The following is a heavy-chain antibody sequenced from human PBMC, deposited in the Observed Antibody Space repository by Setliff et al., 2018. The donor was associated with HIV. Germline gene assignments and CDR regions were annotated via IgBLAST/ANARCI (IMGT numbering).Heavy chain of an antibody. Sequence: GASVKVSCKASGGTFSSYAISWVRQAPGQGLEWMGGIIPILGIANYAQKFQGRVTITADKSTSTAYMELSSLRSEDTAVYYCVRDRETVSISGVAVPYFDYWGQGTQVTVSS. J-gene: IGHJ4*02. CDR3: VRDRETVSISGVAVPYFDY. V-gene: IGHV1-69*10. CDR2: IIPILGIA. CDR1: GGTFSSYA. D-gene: IGHD3-3*01.